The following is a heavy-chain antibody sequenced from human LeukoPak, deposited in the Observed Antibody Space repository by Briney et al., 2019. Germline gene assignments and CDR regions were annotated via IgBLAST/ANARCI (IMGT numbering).Heavy chain of an antibody. D-gene: IGHD3-10*01. CDR3: AKGSGSYYPSWSDAFDI. Sequence: GASVKVSCKASGYTFTGYYMHWVRQAPGQGLEWMGWINPNSGGTNYAQKFQGRVTMTRDTSISTAYMELSRLRSDDTAVYYCAKGSGSYYPSWSDAFDIWGQGTMVTVSS. V-gene: IGHV1-2*02. J-gene: IGHJ3*02. CDR2: INPNSGGT. CDR1: GYTFTGYY.